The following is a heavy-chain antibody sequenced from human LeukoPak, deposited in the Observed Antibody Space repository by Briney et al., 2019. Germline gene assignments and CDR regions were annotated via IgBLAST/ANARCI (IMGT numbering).Heavy chain of an antibody. CDR2: ISSNGNST. CDR1: GFTFSTYA. J-gene: IGHJ4*02. CDR3: ARSSGWYSPIDY. D-gene: IGHD6-19*01. V-gene: IGHV3-64*01. Sequence: GGSMRLSCAASGFTFSTYAMHWVRQAPGQGLEYVSAISSNGNSTYNGNSVNGRFTISRDNSKNTLYLQMGSLGAEDMAVYYCARSSGWYSPIDYWGQGTLVTVSS.